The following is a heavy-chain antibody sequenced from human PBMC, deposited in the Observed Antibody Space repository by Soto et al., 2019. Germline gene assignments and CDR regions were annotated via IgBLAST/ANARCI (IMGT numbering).Heavy chain of an antibody. Sequence: GESLKISCEGSGYSFTSYWIGWVRQMPGKGLEWMGIIYPGDSDTRYSPSFQGQVTISADKSISTAYLQWSSLKASDTAMYYCARHEGGYYDSSGYFGVGELDYWGQGTLVTVSS. CDR1: GYSFTSYW. D-gene: IGHD3-22*01. CDR3: ARHEGGYYDSSGYFGVGELDY. V-gene: IGHV5-51*01. J-gene: IGHJ4*02. CDR2: IYPGDSDT.